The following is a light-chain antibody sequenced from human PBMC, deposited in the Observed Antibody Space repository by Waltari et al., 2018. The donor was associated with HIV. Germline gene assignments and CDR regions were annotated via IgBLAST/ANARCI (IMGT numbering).Light chain of an antibody. J-gene: IGLJ2*01. CDR3: ASYITSATPV. Sequence: QSALTQPASVSGSPGQSIPISCDVDDYKSVSWYQHHPGKAPKVIIYDVTNRPSGLSYRFSGSKSGNTATLTISGLQPEDEADYFCASYITSATPVFGGGTKLTVL. CDR1: VDDYKS. V-gene: IGLV2-14*01. CDR2: DVT.